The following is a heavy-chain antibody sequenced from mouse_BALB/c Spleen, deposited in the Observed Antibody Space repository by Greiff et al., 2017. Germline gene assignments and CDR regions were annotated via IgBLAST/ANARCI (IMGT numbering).Heavy chain of an antibody. CDR3: ARGVYYEAMDY. J-gene: IGHJ4*01. V-gene: IGHV5-6-5*01. CDR1: GFTFSSYA. Sequence: EVHLVESGGGLVKPGGSLKLSCAASGFTFSSYAMSWVRQTPEKRLEWVASISSGGSTYYPDSVKGRFTISRDNARNILYLQMSSLRSEDTAMYYCARGVYYEAMDYWGQGTSVTVSS. D-gene: IGHD1-1*01. CDR2: ISSGGST.